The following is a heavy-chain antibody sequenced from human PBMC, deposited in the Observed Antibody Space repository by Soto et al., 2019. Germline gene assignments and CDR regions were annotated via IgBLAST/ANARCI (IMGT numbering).Heavy chain of an antibody. V-gene: IGHV4-30-2*01. J-gene: IGHJ4*02. CDR3: ARALLGYCSSTSCYTPLFDY. Sequence: NPSETLSLTCAVSGGSISSGGYSWSWIRQPPGKGLEWIGYIYHSGSTYYNPSLKSRVTISVDRSKNQLSLKPSSVTAADTAVYYCARALLGYCSSTSCYTPLFDYWGQGTLVTVSS. CDR2: IYHSGST. D-gene: IGHD2-2*02. CDR1: GGSISSGGYS.